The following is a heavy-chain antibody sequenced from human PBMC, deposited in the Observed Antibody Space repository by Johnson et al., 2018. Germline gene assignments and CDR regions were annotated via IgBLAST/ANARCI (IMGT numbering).Heavy chain of an antibody. CDR2: ISSSSSYI. V-gene: IGHV3-21*01. CDR1: GFTFDDYG. D-gene: IGHD4/OR15-4a*01. CDR3: ARDGAMFDYYYGMDV. J-gene: IGHJ6*02. Sequence: VQLVESGGGVVRPGGSLRLSCAASGFTFDDYGMSWVRQAPGKGLEWVSSISSSSSYIYYADSVKGRFTISRDNAKNSLYLQMNSLRAEDTAVYYCARDGAMFDYYYGMDVWGQGTTVTVS.